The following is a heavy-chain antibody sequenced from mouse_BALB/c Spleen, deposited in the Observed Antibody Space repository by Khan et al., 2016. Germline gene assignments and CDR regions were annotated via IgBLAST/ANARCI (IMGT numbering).Heavy chain of an antibody. CDR1: GCTFTNYG. V-gene: IGHV9-3-1*01. Sequence: QFQLVQSGPELKKPGKTVKISCKASGCTFTNYGMNWVKQAPGKGLKWMGWINTYSGESTYADDFNGRFAFSLETSANTAYLQINNLKNEDTATYFCARYRYYYGSSRYFDVWGAGTTVTVSS. J-gene: IGHJ1*01. CDR3: ARYRYYYGSSRYFDV. D-gene: IGHD1-1*01. CDR2: INTYSGES.